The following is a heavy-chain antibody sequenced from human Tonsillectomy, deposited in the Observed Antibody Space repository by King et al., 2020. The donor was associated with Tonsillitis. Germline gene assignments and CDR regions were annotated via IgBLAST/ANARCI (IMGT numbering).Heavy chain of an antibody. J-gene: IGHJ4*02. CDR2: ISGSSSSS. Sequence: VQLVESGGGLVQPGGSLRLSCAASGFTFSSYSMNWVRQAPGKGLEWLSYISGSSSSSYYADSVKGRFTISRDNAKNSLYLQMNSLRAEDTAVYYCARNFWSGGTEGSWGQGTLVTVSS. CDR1: GFTFSSYS. D-gene: IGHD3-3*01. CDR3: ARNFWSGGTEGS. V-gene: IGHV3-48*01.